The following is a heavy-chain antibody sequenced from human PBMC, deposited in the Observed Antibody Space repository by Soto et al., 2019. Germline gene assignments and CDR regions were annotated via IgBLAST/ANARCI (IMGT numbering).Heavy chain of an antibody. D-gene: IGHD2-21*02. J-gene: IGHJ6*02. CDR2: ISAYNGNT. CDR3: ASHTYCGGDCYRPYYYGMDV. V-gene: IGHV1-18*04. Sequence: ASVKVSCKSSGYTFTSYGISWVRQAPGQGLEWMGWISAYNGNTNYAQKLQGRVTMTTDTSTSTAYMELRSLRSDDTAVYYCASHTYCGGDCYRPYYYGMDVWGQGTTVTVSS. CDR1: GYTFTSYG.